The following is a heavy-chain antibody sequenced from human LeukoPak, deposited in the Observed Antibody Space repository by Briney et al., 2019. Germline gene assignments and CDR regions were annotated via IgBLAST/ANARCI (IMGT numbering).Heavy chain of an antibody. J-gene: IGHJ4*02. Sequence: SETLSLTCADYGGSFSGYYWSWIRQPPGKGLEWIGEINHSGSTNYNPSLKSRVTISVDTSKNQFSLKLSSVTAADTAVYYCARAVGGYCSSTSCYHLDYWGQGTLVTVSS. CDR2: INHSGST. D-gene: IGHD2-2*01. CDR1: GGSFSGYY. V-gene: IGHV4-34*01. CDR3: ARAVGGYCSSTSCYHLDY.